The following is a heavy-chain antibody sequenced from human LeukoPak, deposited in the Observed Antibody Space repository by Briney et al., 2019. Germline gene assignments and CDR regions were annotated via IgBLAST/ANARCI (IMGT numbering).Heavy chain of an antibody. D-gene: IGHD3-22*01. CDR2: INHSGST. CDR3: ARGPQYYYDSSGYSPEYAFDI. Sequence: PSETLSLTCAGYGGSFSGYYWSWIRQPPGKGLEWIGEINHSGSTNYNPSLKSRVTISVDTSKNQFSLKLSSVTAADTAVYYCARGPQYYYDSSGYSPEYAFDIWGQGTMVTVSS. CDR1: GGSFSGYY. V-gene: IGHV4-34*01. J-gene: IGHJ3*02.